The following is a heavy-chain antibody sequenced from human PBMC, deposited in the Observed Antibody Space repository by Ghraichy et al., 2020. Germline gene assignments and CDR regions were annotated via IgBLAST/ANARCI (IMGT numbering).Heavy chain of an antibody. CDR1: GFTFRNYW. Sequence: GGSLRLPCAASGFTFRNYWMTWVRQAPGKGLEWVANIKQDGSEKYYVDSVKGRFTISRDNAKNSLSLQMNSLRAEDTAVYYCARESIVVVAGANTFDIWGQGTMVTVSS. CDR3: ARESIVVVAGANTFDI. CDR2: IKQDGSEK. J-gene: IGHJ3*02. D-gene: IGHD2-15*01. V-gene: IGHV3-7*03.